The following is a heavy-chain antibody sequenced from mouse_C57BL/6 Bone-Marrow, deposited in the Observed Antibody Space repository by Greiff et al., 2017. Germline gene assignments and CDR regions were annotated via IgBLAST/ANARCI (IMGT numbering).Heavy chain of an antibody. D-gene: IGHD1-1*01. Sequence: QVQLQQPGAELVRPGSSVKLSCKASGYTFTSYWMDWVKQRPGQGLEWIGNIYPSDSETPYNQKFKDKATLTVDKSSSTAYMQLSSLTSEDSAVYYCARGDYYGSSAFDYWGQGTTLTVSS. V-gene: IGHV1-61*01. CDR1: GYTFTSYW. CDR3: ARGDYYGSSAFDY. CDR2: IYPSDSET. J-gene: IGHJ2*01.